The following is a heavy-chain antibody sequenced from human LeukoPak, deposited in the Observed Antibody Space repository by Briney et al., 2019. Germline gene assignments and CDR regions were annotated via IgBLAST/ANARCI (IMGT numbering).Heavy chain of an antibody. CDR3: AKDERTYYDILTGYPSLDY. V-gene: IGHV3-23*01. D-gene: IGHD3-9*01. CDR2: ISGSGGST. J-gene: IGHJ4*02. Sequence: GWSLRLSCAASGFTFSSYAMSWVRQAPGKGLEWVSAISGSGGSTYYADSVKGRFTISRDNSKNTLYLQMNSLRAEDTAVYYCAKDERTYYDILTGYPSLDYWGQGTLVTVSS. CDR1: GFTFSSYA.